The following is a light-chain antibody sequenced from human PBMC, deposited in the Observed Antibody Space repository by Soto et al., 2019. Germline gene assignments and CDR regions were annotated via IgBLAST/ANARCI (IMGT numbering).Light chain of an antibody. CDR3: QQRSNWPPVT. CDR2: DAS. J-gene: IGKJ4*01. V-gene: IGKV3-11*01. Sequence: EILFTQSPATLSLSPGERATLSCRARQSVSMYLAWYQQKPGQAPRLLIYDASNMATGIPARFSGSGSGTDLPLTISSLEPEDSAVYYCQQRSNWPPVTFGGGTKVDIK. CDR1: QSVSMY.